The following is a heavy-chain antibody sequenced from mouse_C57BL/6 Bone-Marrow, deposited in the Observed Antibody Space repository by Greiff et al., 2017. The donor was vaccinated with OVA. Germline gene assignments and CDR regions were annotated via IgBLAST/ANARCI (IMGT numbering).Heavy chain of an antibody. CDR1: GYTFTSYG. Sequence: QVQLKQSGAELARPGASVKLSCKASGYTFTSYGISWVKQRTGQGLEWIGEIYPRSGNTYYNEKFKGKATLTADKSSSTAYMELRSLTSEDSAVYFCARGDYDVGFAYWGQGTRVTVSA. V-gene: IGHV1-81*01. J-gene: IGHJ3*01. D-gene: IGHD2-4*01. CDR3: ARGDYDVGFAY. CDR2: IYPRSGNT.